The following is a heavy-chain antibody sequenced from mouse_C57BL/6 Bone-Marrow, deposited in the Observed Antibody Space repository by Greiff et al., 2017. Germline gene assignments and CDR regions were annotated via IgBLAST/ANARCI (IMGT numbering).Heavy chain of an antibody. V-gene: IGHV1-85*01. CDR3: ARPTLYHGFAY. CDR1: GYTFTSYD. CDR2: IYPRDGST. Sequence: QVQLQQSGPELVKPGASVKLSCKASGYTFTSYDINWVKQRPGQGLEWIGWIYPRDGSTKYNETFKGKATLTVDTSSSTAYMELHSLTAEDSAVYFCARPTLYHGFAYWGQGTLVTVSA. D-gene: IGHD2-12*01. J-gene: IGHJ3*01.